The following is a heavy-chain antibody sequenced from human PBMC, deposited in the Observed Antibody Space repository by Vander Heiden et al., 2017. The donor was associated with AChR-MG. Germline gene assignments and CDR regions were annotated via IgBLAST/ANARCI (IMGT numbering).Heavy chain of an antibody. V-gene: IGHV5-51*01. Sequence: EVQLVQSGAEVKKPGESLKISCKGSGYSFTSYWIGVVRQMPWKGLEWMGITYPGDSDTRYSPSFQGQVTISADKSISTAYLQWSSLKASDTAMYYCARRISDYYDSSGYYENWFDPWGQGTLVTVSS. CDR1: GYSFTSYW. CDR2: TYPGDSDT. D-gene: IGHD3-22*01. CDR3: ARRISDYYDSSGYYENWFDP. J-gene: IGHJ5*02.